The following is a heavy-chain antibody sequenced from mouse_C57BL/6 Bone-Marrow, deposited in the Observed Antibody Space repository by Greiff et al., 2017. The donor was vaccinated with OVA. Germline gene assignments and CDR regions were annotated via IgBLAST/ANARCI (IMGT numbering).Heavy chain of an antibody. J-gene: IGHJ2*01. V-gene: IGHV5-17*01. CDR3: ARRLYVDY. CDR1: GFTFSDYG. CDR2: ISSGRSTI. Sequence: DVMLVESGGGLVKPGGSLKLSCAASGFTFSDYGMHWVRQAPEKGLEWVAYISSGRSTIYYADTVKGRFTISRDNAKNTLFLQMTSLRSEDTAMYYCARRLYVDYWGQGTTLTVSS.